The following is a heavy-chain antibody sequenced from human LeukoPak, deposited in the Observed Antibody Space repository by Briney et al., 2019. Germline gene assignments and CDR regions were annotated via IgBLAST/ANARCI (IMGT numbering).Heavy chain of an antibody. CDR1: GFTFSSYG. D-gene: IGHD2-21*02. CDR2: ISYDGSNK. CDR3: AKDPGCGGDCYHSTYYFDY. J-gene: IGHJ4*02. V-gene: IGHV3-30*18. Sequence: PGGSLRLSCAASGFTFSSYGMHWVRQAPGKGLEWVAVISYDGSNKYYADSVKGRFTISRDNSKNTLYLQMNSLRAEDTAVYYCAKDPGCGGDCYHSTYYFDYWGQGTLVTVSS.